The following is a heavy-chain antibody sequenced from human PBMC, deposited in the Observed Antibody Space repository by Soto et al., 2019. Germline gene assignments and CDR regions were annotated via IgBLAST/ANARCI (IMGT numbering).Heavy chain of an antibody. CDR3: ARDSLIVVVPAAIRPDYYYYGMDV. CDR1: GYTFTSYG. V-gene: IGHV1-18*04. Sequence: ASGKVSCKASGYTFTSYGISWVRQAPGQGLEWMGWISAYNGNTNYAQKLQGRVTMTTDTSTSTAYMELRSLRSDDTAVYYCARDSLIVVVPAAIRPDYYYYGMDVWGQGTTVTVSS. CDR2: ISAYNGNT. D-gene: IGHD2-2*01. J-gene: IGHJ6*02.